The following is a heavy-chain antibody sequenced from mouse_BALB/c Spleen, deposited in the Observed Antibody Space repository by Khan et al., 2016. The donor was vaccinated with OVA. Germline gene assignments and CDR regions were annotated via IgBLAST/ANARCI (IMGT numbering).Heavy chain of an antibody. CDR1: GFTFTNYG. Sequence: QIQLVQSGPELKKPGETVKISCKASGFTFTNYGMNWVKQAPGKGLKWMGWINTYTGEPTYGDDFKGRFALSLETSASTAYLQINNLINEDMATYFCARISVYWYSDFWGAGTTVTVSS. V-gene: IGHV9-1*02. CDR3: ARISVYWYSDF. D-gene: IGHD6-2*01. CDR2: INTYTGEP. J-gene: IGHJ1*01.